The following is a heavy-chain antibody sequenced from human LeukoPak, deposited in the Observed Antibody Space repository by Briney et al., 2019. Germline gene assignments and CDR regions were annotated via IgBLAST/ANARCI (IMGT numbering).Heavy chain of an antibody. CDR1: GGTFSSYA. D-gene: IGHD6-19*01. V-gene: IGHV1-69*01. CDR2: IIPIFGTA. Sequence: GASVKASCKASGGTFSSYAISWVRQAPGQGLEWMGGIIPIFGTANYAQKFQGRVTITADESTSTAYMALSSLRSEDTAVYYCAREWLVSGYYFDYWGQGTLVTVSS. CDR3: AREWLVSGYYFDY. J-gene: IGHJ4*02.